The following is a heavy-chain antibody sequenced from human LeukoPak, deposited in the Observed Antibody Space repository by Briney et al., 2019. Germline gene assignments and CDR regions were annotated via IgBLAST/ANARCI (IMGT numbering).Heavy chain of an antibody. D-gene: IGHD3-3*01. CDR1: GGSISSGGYY. Sequence: PSQTLSLTCTVSGGSISSGGYYWSWIRQHPGKGLEWIGYIYYSGSTYYNPSLKSRVTISVDTSKNQFSLKLSSVTAADTAVYYCARRNYDFSVGPNWFDPWGQGTLVTVSS. J-gene: IGHJ5*02. V-gene: IGHV4-31*03. CDR2: IYYSGST. CDR3: ARRNYDFSVGPNWFDP.